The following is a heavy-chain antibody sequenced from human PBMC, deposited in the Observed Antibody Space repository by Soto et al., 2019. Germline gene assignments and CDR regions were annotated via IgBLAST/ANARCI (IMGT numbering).Heavy chain of an antibody. J-gene: IGHJ6*02. Sequence: SATXSLTCSLSGFSINTFYFSWSWIRQPPGMGLEWIGSIYQSGRTYYIPSLKSRVTMSLEKSKNQFSLKINSVVAADTAIYYCDREMTIFGVDTGGGVDVWGQGTTVTVSS. D-gene: IGHD3-3*01. CDR1: GFSINTFYFS. CDR2: IYQSGRT. CDR3: DREMTIFGVDTGGGVDV. V-gene: IGHV4-30-2*01.